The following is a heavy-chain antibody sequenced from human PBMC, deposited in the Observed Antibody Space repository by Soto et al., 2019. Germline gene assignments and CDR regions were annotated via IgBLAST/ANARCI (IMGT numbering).Heavy chain of an antibody. D-gene: IGHD6-6*01. CDR2: ISAYNGNT. V-gene: IGHV1-18*01. CDR3: AISEYSRGGYYYYGMDV. J-gene: IGHJ6*02. CDR1: GYTFTSYG. Sequence: ASAKVSCKASGYTFTSYGISWVRQAPGQGLEWMGWISAYNGNTNYAQKLQGRVTMTTDTSTSTAYMELRSLRSDDTAVYYCAISEYSRGGYYYYGMDVWGQGTTVTVSS.